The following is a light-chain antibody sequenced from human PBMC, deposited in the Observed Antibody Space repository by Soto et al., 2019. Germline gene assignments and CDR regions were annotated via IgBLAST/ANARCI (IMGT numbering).Light chain of an antibody. J-gene: IGKJ3*01. CDR1: QGISNY. Sequence: DIQMTQSPSSLSASVGDRVTITCRASQGISNYLAWYQQKPGKVPKLLIYAASTLQSGVPSRFSGSGSPTDFTLTISSLQPEDVATYHCQEYNSAPITFGPGTKVDIK. CDR3: QEYNSAPIT. CDR2: AAS. V-gene: IGKV1-27*01.